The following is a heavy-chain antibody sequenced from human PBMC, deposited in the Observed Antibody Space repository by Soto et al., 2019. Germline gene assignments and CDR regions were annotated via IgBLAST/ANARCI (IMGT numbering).Heavy chain of an antibody. Sequence: QVQLQESGPGLVKASQTLSLTCTVSGGSISSGGYYWSWIRQHPGKGLEWIGYIYNSGSTYYNPSLXSXXTISADTSKTQFSLKLSSVTAADTAVYYCARDPAPWGQGTLVPVSS. CDR3: ARDPAP. CDR1: GGSISSGGYY. J-gene: IGHJ5*02. CDR2: IYNSGST. V-gene: IGHV4-31*03.